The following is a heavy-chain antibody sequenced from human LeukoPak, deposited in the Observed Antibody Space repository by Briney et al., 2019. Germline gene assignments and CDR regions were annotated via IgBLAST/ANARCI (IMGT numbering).Heavy chain of an antibody. Sequence: ASVKVSCKASGYTFTGYYMRWVRQAPGQGLEWMGWINPNSGGTNYAQKFQGRVTMTRDTSISTAYMELSRLRSDDTAVYYCASEAAPQYYYYYYGMDVWGQGTTVTVSS. CDR1: GYTFTGYY. J-gene: IGHJ6*02. D-gene: IGHD6-25*01. V-gene: IGHV1-2*02. CDR3: ASEAAPQYYYYYYGMDV. CDR2: INPNSGGT.